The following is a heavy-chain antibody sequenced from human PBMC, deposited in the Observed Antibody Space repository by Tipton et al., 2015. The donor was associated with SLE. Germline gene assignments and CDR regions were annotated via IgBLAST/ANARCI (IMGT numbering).Heavy chain of an antibody. Sequence: PGLVKPSQTLSLTCAISGDSVSSNSAAWNWIRQSPSRGLEWLGRTYYRSKWYNDYAVSVRSRISINADTSKNQFSLQLNSVTPEDSAVYYCARGGAGITMVRGATYYYYYMDVWGKGTTVTVSS. CDR2: TYYRSKWYN. CDR3: ARGGAGITMVRGATYYYYYMDV. CDR1: GDSVSSNSAA. J-gene: IGHJ6*03. D-gene: IGHD3-10*01. V-gene: IGHV6-1*01.